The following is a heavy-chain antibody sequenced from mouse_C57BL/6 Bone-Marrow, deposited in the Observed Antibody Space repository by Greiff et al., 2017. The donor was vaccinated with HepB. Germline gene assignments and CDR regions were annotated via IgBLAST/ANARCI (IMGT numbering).Heavy chain of an antibody. D-gene: IGHD1-1*01. V-gene: IGHV2-6*03. CDR2: IWSDGST. CDR1: GFSLTSYG. CDR3: ASSYYYGSSYYAMDY. Sequence: VKLVESGPGLVAPSQSLSITCTVSGFSLTSYGVHWVRQPPGKGLEWLVVIWSDGSTTYNSALKSRLSISKDNSKSQVFLKMNSLQTDDTAMYYCASSYYYGSSYYAMDYWGQGTSVTVSS. J-gene: IGHJ4*01.